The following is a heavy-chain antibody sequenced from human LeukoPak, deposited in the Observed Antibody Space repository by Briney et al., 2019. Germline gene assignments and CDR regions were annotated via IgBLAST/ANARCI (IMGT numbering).Heavy chain of an antibody. Sequence: PSETLSLTCTVSGGSISSSSYYWGWIRQPPGKGLECIGSIYYSGSTYYNPSLKSRVTISVDTSKNQFSLKLSSVTAADTAVYYCARIEYSSSCDYWGQGTLATVSS. D-gene: IGHD6-6*01. V-gene: IGHV4-39*07. CDR2: IYYSGST. CDR1: GGSISSSSYY. CDR3: ARIEYSSSCDY. J-gene: IGHJ4*02.